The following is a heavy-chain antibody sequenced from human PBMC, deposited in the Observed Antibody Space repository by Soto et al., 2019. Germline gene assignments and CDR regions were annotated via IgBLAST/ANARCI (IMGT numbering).Heavy chain of an antibody. J-gene: IGHJ3*02. CDR3: ARDCGGDCSDAFDI. Sequence: SETLSLTCTVSGGSISSGGYYWSWIRQHPGKGLEWIGYIYYSGSTYYNPSLKSRVTISVDTSKNQFSLKLSSVTAADTAVYYCARDCGGDCSDAFDIWGQGTMVTVSS. CDR1: GGSISSGGYY. V-gene: IGHV4-31*03. D-gene: IGHD2-21*01. CDR2: IYYSGST.